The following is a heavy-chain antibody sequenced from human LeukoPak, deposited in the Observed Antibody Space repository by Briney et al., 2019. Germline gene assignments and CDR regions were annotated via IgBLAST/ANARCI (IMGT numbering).Heavy chain of an antibody. CDR2: IKESGDIT. Sequence: GGSLRLSCAASGFTFRRYSMGWVRQAAGKGREWVSGIKESGDITYYADSVKGRFTISRDNSKNTLYLQMNSLRAEDTAKYYCAKYCSGATCSGYWGQGTLVTVSS. D-gene: IGHD2-15*01. CDR3: AKYCSGATCSGY. CDR1: GFTFRRYS. J-gene: IGHJ4*02. V-gene: IGHV3-23*01.